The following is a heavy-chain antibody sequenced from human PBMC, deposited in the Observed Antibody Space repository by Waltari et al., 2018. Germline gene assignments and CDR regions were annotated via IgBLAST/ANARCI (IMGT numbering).Heavy chain of an antibody. CDR1: GGSFSGYY. D-gene: IGHD2-8*02. J-gene: IGHJ6*02. CDR3: AIDPDCTGGVCYNYYGMDV. V-gene: IGHV4-34*01. CDR2: INHSGST. Sequence: QVQLQQWGAGLLKPSETLSLTCAVYGGSFSGYYWSWIRQPPGKGLEWIGEINHSGSTHYHPALKSRVTISVDTSKNQFSLKLSSVTAADTAVYYCAIDPDCTGGVCYNYYGMDVWGQGTTVTVSS.